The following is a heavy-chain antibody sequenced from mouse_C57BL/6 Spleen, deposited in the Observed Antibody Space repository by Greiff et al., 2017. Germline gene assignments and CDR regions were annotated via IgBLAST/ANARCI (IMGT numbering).Heavy chain of an antibody. J-gene: IGHJ2*01. V-gene: IGHV1-59*01. D-gene: IGHD1-1*01. CDR1: GYTFTSYW. CDR2: IDPSDSYT. Sequence: QVQLQQPGAELVRPGTSVKLSCKASGYTFTSYWMHWVKQRPGQGLEWIGVIDPSDSYTNYNQKFKGKATLTVDTSSSPAYMQLSSLTSEDSAVYYCARAGSPFDYWGQGTTLTVSS. CDR3: ARAGSPFDY.